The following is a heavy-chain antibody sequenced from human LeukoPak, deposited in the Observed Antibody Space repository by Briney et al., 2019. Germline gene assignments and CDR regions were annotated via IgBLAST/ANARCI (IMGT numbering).Heavy chain of an antibody. V-gene: IGHV1-69*13. Sequence: GASVKVSCKASGYTFTSYYMHWVRQAPGQGLEWMGGIIPIFGTANYAQKFQGRVTITADESTSTAYMELSSLRSEDTAVYYCARLPYSSSWYSYFDYWGQGTLVTVSS. D-gene: IGHD6-13*01. CDR2: IIPIFGTA. CDR3: ARLPYSSSWYSYFDY. CDR1: GYTFTSYY. J-gene: IGHJ4*02.